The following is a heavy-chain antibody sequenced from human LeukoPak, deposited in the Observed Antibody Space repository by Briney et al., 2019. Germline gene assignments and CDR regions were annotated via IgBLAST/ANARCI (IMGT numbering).Heavy chain of an antibody. Sequence: GGSLRLSCAASGFTFSSYAMSWVRQAPGKGLEWVSSISGSGTSTFYADSVMGHITISRDNSKNTLSLQMNSLRAEDTAIYYCAKEVRSSGGSCPLDYWGQGTLVTVSS. D-gene: IGHD2-15*01. J-gene: IGHJ4*02. CDR2: ISGSGTST. CDR3: AKEVRSSGGSCPLDY. V-gene: IGHV3-23*01. CDR1: GFTFSSYA.